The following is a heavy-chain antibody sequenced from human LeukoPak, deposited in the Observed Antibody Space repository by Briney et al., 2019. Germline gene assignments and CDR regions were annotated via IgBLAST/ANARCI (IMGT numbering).Heavy chain of an antibody. D-gene: IGHD1-7*01. CDR1: GFTFSNYG. CDR3: AQDRVPGTSPKLDY. CDR2: IWYDGSNK. Sequence: GGSLRLSCAASGFTFSNYGMHWVRQAPGKGLEWVAVIWYDGSNKYYGDSVKGRFTISRDNSKNTLSLQMNSLRAEDTAIYYCAQDRVPGTSPKLDYWGQGTLVTISS. J-gene: IGHJ4*02. V-gene: IGHV3-33*06.